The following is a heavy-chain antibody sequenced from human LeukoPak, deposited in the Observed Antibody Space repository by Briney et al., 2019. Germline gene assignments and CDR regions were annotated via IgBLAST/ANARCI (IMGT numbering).Heavy chain of an antibody. J-gene: IGHJ4*02. V-gene: IGHV3-21*01. D-gene: IGHD3-10*01. CDR2: ISSSSSYI. Sequence: KAGGSLRLSCAASGFTFSSYSMNWVRQAPGKGLERVSSISSSSSYIYYADSVKGRFTISRDNAKNSLYLQMNSLRAEDTAVYYCARADPTMVRGVIRVGYFDYWGQGTLVTVSS. CDR1: GFTFSSYS. CDR3: ARADPTMVRGVIRVGYFDY.